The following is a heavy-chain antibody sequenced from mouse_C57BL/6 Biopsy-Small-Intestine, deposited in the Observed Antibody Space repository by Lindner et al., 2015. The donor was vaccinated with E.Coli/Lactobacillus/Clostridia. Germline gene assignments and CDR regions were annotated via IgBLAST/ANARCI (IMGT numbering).Heavy chain of an antibody. CDR1: GYTFTTYG. CDR2: ISTNSGNT. V-gene: IGHV1-81*01. CDR3: VRDVKWAFDY. J-gene: IGHJ4*01. Sequence: SVKVSCKASGYTFTTYGISWVRQAPGQGLEWMGWISTNSGNTNYAQNLQGRATMTTDTPTSTAYMELWSLRSDDTAVYYCVRDVKWAFDYWGQGTLVTVSS.